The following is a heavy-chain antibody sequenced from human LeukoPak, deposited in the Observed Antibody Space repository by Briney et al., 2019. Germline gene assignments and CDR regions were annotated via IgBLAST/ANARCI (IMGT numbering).Heavy chain of an antibody. D-gene: IGHD5-18*01. CDR2: ISSSSSTI. CDR1: GFTVSSNY. CDR3: ATVDTAMVPDY. V-gene: IGHV3-48*04. J-gene: IGHJ4*02. Sequence: GGSLRLSCAASGFTVSSNYMSWVRQAPGKGLGWVSYISSSSSTIYYADSVKGRFTISRDNAKNSLYLQMNSLRAEGTAVYYCATVDTAMVPDYWGQGTLVTVSS.